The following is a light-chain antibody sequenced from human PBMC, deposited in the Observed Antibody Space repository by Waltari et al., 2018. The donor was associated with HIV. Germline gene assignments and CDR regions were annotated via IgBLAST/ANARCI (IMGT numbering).Light chain of an antibody. J-gene: IGKJ2*01. CDR3: QQYYSAPYT. CDR1: RSVLYSSNNQNY. Sequence: DIIMTQSPDSLAVSLGERATINCKSSRSVLYSSNNQNYLAWYQKKPGQPPNLLIYWASTRESGVPDRFSGSGSGTDFALTISSLQAEDVALYYCQQYYSAPYTFGQGTKLEIK. V-gene: IGKV4-1*01. CDR2: WAS.